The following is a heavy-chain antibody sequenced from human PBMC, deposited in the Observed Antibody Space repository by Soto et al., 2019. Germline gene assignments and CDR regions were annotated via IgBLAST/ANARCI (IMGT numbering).Heavy chain of an antibody. CDR3: AREVATGGIAVAHFDY. Sequence: GGSLRLSCAASGFTVSSNYMSWVRQAPGKGLEWVSTIYSGGTTYYADSVKDRFTMTRDTSTSTVYMELSSLRSEDTAVYYCAREVATGGIAVAHFDYWGQGTLVTVSS. D-gene: IGHD6-19*01. V-gene: IGHV3-53*05. CDR2: IYSGGTT. J-gene: IGHJ4*02. CDR1: GFTVSSNY.